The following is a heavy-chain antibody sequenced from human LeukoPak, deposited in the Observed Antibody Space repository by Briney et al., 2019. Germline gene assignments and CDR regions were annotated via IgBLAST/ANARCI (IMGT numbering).Heavy chain of an antibody. Sequence: GGSLRLSCAASGFTFSSYGMHWVRQAPGRGLEWVAFIRYDGSNKYYADSVKGRFTISRDNSKNTLYLQMNSLRAEDTAVYYCAKDPWARTVDFDYWGQGTLVTVSS. D-gene: IGHD1-14*01. CDR2: IRYDGSNK. CDR1: GFTFSSYG. CDR3: AKDPWARTVDFDY. V-gene: IGHV3-30*02. J-gene: IGHJ4*02.